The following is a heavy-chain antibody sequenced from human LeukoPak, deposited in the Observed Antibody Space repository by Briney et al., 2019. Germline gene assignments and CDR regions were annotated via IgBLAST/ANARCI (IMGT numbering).Heavy chain of an antibody. CDR2: QSSDGGDK. D-gene: IGHD6-6*01. J-gene: IGHJ3*01. Sequence: GGSLRLSCAASGFTFASYAMHWVRQAPGKGLEWVAVQSSDGGDKFYAASVRGRFTISRDNSKHTLFLQMSSLRAEDTAVYYCARVLTTKQLLFDAFDVWGQGTMVTVSS. CDR1: GFTFASYA. V-gene: IGHV3-30*15. CDR3: ARVLTTKQLLFDAFDV.